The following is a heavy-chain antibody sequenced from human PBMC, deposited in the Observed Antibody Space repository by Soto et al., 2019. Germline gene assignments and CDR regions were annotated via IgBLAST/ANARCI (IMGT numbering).Heavy chain of an antibody. J-gene: IGHJ5*01. CDR3: ARVLIFTSGSYYDS. CDR2: INPNSGGT. Sequence: ASVKVSCKASGYTFTGYYMHWVRQAPGQGLEWMGWINPNSGGTNYAQKFQGWVTMTRDTSISTAYMEMSRLRSDVTALYSSARVLIFTSGSYYDSRGQGTLV. D-gene: IGHD1-26*01. V-gene: IGHV1-2*04. CDR1: GYTFTGYY.